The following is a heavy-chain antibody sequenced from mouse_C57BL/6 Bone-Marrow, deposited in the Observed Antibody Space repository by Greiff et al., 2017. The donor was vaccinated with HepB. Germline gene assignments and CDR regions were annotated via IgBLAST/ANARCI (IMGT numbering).Heavy chain of an antibody. CDR1: GFTFSSYA. Sequence: EVKLMESGGGLVKPGGSLKLSCAASGFTFSSYAMSWVRQTPEKRLEWVATISDGGSYTYYPDNVKGRFTISRDNAKNNLYLQMSHLKSEDTAMYYCAREDYDGFDYWGQGTTLTVSS. CDR2: ISDGGSYT. V-gene: IGHV5-4*01. CDR3: AREDYDGFDY. D-gene: IGHD2-4*01. J-gene: IGHJ2*01.